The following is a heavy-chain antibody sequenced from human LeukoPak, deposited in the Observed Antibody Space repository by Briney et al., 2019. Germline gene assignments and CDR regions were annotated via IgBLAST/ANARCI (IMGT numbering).Heavy chain of an antibody. Sequence: ASVKVSCKASGYTFTSYDINWVRQATGQGLEWMGWMNPNSGNTGYAQKFQGRVTMTRNTSISTAYMELSSLRSEDTAVYYCARGGNYHDYVWGSLYYFDYWGQGTLVTVSS. CDR1: GYTFTSYD. V-gene: IGHV1-8*01. J-gene: IGHJ4*02. CDR3: ARGGNYHDYVWGSLYYFDY. CDR2: MNPNSGNT. D-gene: IGHD3-16*01.